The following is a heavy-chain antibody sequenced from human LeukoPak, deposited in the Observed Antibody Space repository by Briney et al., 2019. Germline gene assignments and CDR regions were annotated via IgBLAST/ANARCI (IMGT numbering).Heavy chain of an antibody. V-gene: IGHV3-23*01. Sequence: GGSLRLSCAASGFTFSSYAMSWVRQAPGKGLEWVSVISGSGDNTYYADSVKGRLTISRDNSKNTLYLQMNSLRGEDTAVYYCAKDVGKWESLHFFDYWGQGTLVTVSS. J-gene: IGHJ4*02. CDR3: AKDVGKWESLHFFDY. CDR1: GFTFSSYA. D-gene: IGHD1-26*01. CDR2: ISGSGDNT.